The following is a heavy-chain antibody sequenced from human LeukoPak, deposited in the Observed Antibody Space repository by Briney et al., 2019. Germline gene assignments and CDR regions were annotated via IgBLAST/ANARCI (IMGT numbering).Heavy chain of an antibody. CDR3: AKVTMVGWYFDL. CDR2: ISGSGGST. Sequence: GRSLRLSCAASGFTFSSYAMHWVRQAPGKGLEWVSGISGSGGSTYDADSVKGRFTISRDNSKNTLDLQMNSLRVEDTAVYYCAKVTMVGWYFDLWGRGTLVTVSS. CDR1: GFTFSSYA. V-gene: IGHV3-23*01. D-gene: IGHD4/OR15-4a*01. J-gene: IGHJ2*01.